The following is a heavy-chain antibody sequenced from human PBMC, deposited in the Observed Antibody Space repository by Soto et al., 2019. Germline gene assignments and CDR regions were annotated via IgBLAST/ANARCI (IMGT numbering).Heavy chain of an antibody. V-gene: IGHV3-74*01. CDR1: GFTFSDYW. CDR3: ARGVRGHYGFDV. D-gene: IGHD3-10*01. Sequence: EVQLVESGGGLVQPGESLRLSCAASGFTFSDYWIHWVRQAPGKGLVWVSRIKFDGSSANYADSVKGRFTISRDNAKDTVYLKMNSLGAEDTAVYYCARGVRGHYGFDVWGQGTMVTVSS. CDR2: IKFDGSSA. J-gene: IGHJ3*01.